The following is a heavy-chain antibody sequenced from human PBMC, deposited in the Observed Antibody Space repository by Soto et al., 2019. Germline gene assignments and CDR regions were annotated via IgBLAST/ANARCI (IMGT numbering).Heavy chain of an antibody. V-gene: IGHV1-46*01. CDR2: INPSGGST. Sequence: GASVQVSCKASGYPFTSYYMHWVRQAPGQGLEWMGIINPSGGSTSYAQKFQGRVTMTRDTSTSKVYMELSSLRSEDTAVYYCARDHNSRRMTMVRGVNLYFQHWGQGTLVTVSS. D-gene: IGHD3-10*01. CDR1: GYPFTSYY. CDR3: ARDHNSRRMTMVRGVNLYFQH. J-gene: IGHJ1*01.